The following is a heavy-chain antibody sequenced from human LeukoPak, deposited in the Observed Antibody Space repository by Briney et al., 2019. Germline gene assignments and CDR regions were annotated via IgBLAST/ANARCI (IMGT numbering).Heavy chain of an antibody. Sequence: GASVKVSCKASGYSFTTNFMHWVRQAPGQGLEWMGIINPSGGSTSHAQKFQGRVTMTRDTSTSTVYTELSSLRSEDTAVYYCARENAQFYYDSSDYYYFDYWGQGTLVTVSS. J-gene: IGHJ4*02. V-gene: IGHV1-46*01. CDR3: ARENAQFYYDSSDYYYFDY. D-gene: IGHD3-22*01. CDR1: GYSFTTNF. CDR2: INPSGGST.